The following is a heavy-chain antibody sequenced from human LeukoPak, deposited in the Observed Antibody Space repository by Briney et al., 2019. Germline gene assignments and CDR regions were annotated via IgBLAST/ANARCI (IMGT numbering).Heavy chain of an antibody. J-gene: IGHJ4*02. CDR3: ARVLSSPYGDYETFDY. D-gene: IGHD4-17*01. CDR2: IIPILGIA. Sequence: ASVKVSCKASGGTFSSYAISWVRQAPGQGLEWMGRIIPILGIANYAQKFQGRVTITADKSTGTAYMKLSSLRSEDTAVYYCARVLSSPYGDYETFDYWGQGTLVTVSS. V-gene: IGHV1-69*04. CDR1: GGTFSSYA.